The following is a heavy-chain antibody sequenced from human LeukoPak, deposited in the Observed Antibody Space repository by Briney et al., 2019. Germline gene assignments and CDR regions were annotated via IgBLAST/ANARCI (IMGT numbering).Heavy chain of an antibody. Sequence: GVLRLSCAASGFTFSSYEMNWVRQAPGKRLEWVSYISSSGSTIYYADSVKGRFTISRDNAKNSLYLQMNSLRAEDTAVYYCARTDGYNSPYFDYWGQGTLVTVSS. D-gene: IGHD5-24*01. CDR3: ARTDGYNSPYFDY. CDR1: GFTFSSYE. J-gene: IGHJ4*02. V-gene: IGHV3-48*03. CDR2: ISSSGSTI.